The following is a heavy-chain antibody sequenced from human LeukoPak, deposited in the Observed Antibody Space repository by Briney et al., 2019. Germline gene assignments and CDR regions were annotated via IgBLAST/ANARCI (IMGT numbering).Heavy chain of an antibody. V-gene: IGHV3-23*01. J-gene: IGHJ4*02. CDR1: GFTFSSYA. CDR3: ATKYCSSTSCSQTIFFDY. D-gene: IGHD2-2*01. Sequence: GGSLRLSCAASGFTFSSYAMSWVRQPPGKGLEWVSAISGSGGTTYYADSVKGRFTISRDNSKNTLYLQMNSLRAEDTAVYYCATKYCSSTSCSQTIFFDYWGQGTLVTVSS. CDR2: ISGSGGTT.